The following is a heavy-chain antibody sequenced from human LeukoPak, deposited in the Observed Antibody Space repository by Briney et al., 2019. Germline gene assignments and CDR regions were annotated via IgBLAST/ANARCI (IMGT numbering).Heavy chain of an antibody. Sequence: ASVKVSCKASGYTFTGYYMHWVRQAPGQGLEWMGWINPNSGGTNYAQKFQGRVTMTRDTSISTAYMELSRLRSDDTAVYYCARDYSSSWYRFTFDYWGQGTLVTVSS. D-gene: IGHD6-13*01. V-gene: IGHV1-2*02. CDR1: GYTFTGYY. J-gene: IGHJ4*02. CDR3: ARDYSSSWYRFTFDY. CDR2: INPNSGGT.